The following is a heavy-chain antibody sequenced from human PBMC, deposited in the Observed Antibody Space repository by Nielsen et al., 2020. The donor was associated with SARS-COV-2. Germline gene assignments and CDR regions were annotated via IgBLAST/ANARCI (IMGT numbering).Heavy chain of an antibody. V-gene: IGHV1-18*01. D-gene: IGHD3-22*01. Sequence: WVRQAPGQGLEWMGWISAYNGNTNYAQKFQGRVTITRDTSASTAYMELSSLRSEDTAVYYCARDPRAFGYYDSSGYYFNWFDPWGQGTLVTVSS. CDR2: ISAYNGNT. CDR3: ARDPRAFGYYDSSGYYFNWFDP. J-gene: IGHJ5*02.